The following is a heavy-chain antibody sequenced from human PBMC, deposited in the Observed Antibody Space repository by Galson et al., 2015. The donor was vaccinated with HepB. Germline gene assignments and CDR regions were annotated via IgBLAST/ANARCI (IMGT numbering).Heavy chain of an antibody. V-gene: IGHV3-73*01. CDR3: IRMGNIAGYSSS. CDR2: IGSKADSYAT. Sequence: SLRLSCATSGFTFSGSAIHWVRQASGRGLEWVGRIGSKADSYATAYTASVKGRFTISRDDSRNTAYLQMNRLKTEDTDVYYCIRMGNIAGYSSSWGQGTLVTVSS. J-gene: IGHJ4*02. CDR1: GFTFSGSA. D-gene: IGHD6-13*01.